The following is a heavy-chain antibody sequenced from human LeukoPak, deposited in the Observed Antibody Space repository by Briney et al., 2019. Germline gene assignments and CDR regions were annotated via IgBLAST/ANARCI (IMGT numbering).Heavy chain of an antibody. V-gene: IGHV3-74*01. CDR3: ARDPGIQLWYPLDY. D-gene: IGHD5-18*01. CDR1: GFTFSSYW. J-gene: IGHJ4*02. Sequence: GGSLRLSCAASGFTFSSYWMHWVRQAPGKGLVWVSRIYSDGSSTTYADSVKGRFTISRDNAKNTLYLQMNSLRAEDTAVCYCARDPGIQLWYPLDYWGQGTLVTVSS. CDR2: IYSDGSST.